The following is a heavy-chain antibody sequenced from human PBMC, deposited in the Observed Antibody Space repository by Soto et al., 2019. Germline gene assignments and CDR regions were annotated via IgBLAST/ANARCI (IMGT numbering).Heavy chain of an antibody. CDR2: ISAYNGNT. J-gene: IGHJ4*02. Sequence: QVQLVQSGAEVKKPGASVKVSCKASGYTFTSYGISWVRQAPGQGLEWMGWISAYNGNTNYAQKLQGRVTMTTDTSTNTSYMERRSLRSADTAVYYYASDLTPGLVDHWGQGTLVTVSS. V-gene: IGHV1-18*01. D-gene: IGHD3-9*01. CDR3: ASDLTPGLVDH. CDR1: GYTFTSYG.